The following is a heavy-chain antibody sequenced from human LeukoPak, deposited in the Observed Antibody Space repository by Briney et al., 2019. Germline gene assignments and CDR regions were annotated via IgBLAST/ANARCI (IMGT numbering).Heavy chain of an antibody. D-gene: IGHD3-10*01. CDR1: GFTFSSYE. Sequence: GGSLRLSCAASGFTFSSYEFNWVRQAPGKGLEWVSYISSSGRTIFYADSVKGRFTISRDNAENSLYLQMNSLRAEDTAVYYCARDFGYFWGQGTLVTVSS. V-gene: IGHV3-48*03. CDR2: ISSSGRTI. J-gene: IGHJ4*02. CDR3: ARDFGYF.